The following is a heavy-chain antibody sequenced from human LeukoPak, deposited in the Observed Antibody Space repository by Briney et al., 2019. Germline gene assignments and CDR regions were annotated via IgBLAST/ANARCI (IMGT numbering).Heavy chain of an antibody. V-gene: IGHV4-59*08. CDR3: ARGLWFGEYPRKLYWFDP. CDR1: GGSISSYY. CDR2: IYYSGST. J-gene: IGHJ5*02. D-gene: IGHD3-10*01. Sequence: SETLSLTCTVSGGSISSYYWSWIRQPPGKGLEWIGYIYYSGSTNYNPSLKSRVTISVDTSKNQFSLKLSSVTAADTDVYYCARGLWFGEYPRKLYWFDPWGQGTLVTVSS.